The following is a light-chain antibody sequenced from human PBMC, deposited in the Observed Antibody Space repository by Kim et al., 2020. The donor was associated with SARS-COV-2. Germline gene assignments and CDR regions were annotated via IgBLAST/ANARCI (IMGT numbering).Light chain of an antibody. Sequence: SYELTQPPSVSVSPGQTASITCSGDKLGEKYACWYRQKPGQSPVLVIYQDSKRPSGIPERFSGSNSGNRATVTISGTQAKDEADYYCQTWDSITRVFGGG. CDR2: QDS. CDR1: KLGEKY. V-gene: IGLV3-1*01. CDR3: QTWDSITRV. J-gene: IGLJ2*01.